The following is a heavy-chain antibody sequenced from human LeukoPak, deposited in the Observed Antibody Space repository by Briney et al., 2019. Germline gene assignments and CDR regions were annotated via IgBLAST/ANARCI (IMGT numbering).Heavy chain of an antibody. J-gene: IGHJ6*02. D-gene: IGHD6-13*01. Sequence: GGSLRLSCAASGFTFSSYEMNWVRQAPGKGLEWVSYISSSGSTIYYADSVKGRFTISRDNAKNSLYPQMNSLRAEDTAVYYCARDHYSSSWYNRGYYYYGMDVWGQGTTVTVSS. CDR3: ARDHYSSSWYNRGYYYYGMDV. V-gene: IGHV3-48*03. CDR2: ISSSGSTI. CDR1: GFTFSSYE.